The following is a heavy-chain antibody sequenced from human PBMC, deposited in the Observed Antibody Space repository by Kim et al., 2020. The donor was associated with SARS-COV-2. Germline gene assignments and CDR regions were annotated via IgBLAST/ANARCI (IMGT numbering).Heavy chain of an antibody. CDR2: ISWNSGSI. J-gene: IGHJ4*02. CDR1: GFTFDDYA. V-gene: IGHV3-9*01. CDR3: AKEIEYYYGSGSYYYFDC. D-gene: IGHD3-10*01. Sequence: GGSLRLSCAASGFTFDDYAMHWVRQDPGKGLECVSGISWNSGSIGYADSVKGRFTISRDNAKNSLYLQMNSLRAEDTALYYCAKEIEYYYGSGSYYYFDCWGQGTLVTFSS.